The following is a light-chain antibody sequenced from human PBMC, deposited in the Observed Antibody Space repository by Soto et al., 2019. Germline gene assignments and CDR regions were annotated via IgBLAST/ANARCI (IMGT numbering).Light chain of an antibody. CDR2: GAS. J-gene: IGKJ1*01. CDR3: HQYHLWPWT. V-gene: IGKV3D-15*01. CDR1: QSMSTH. Sequence: EIVMTQSPATLSVSPGERASLPCRASQSMSTHLAWYQKKPGQAPRLLIYGASTRATGIPASFSGSGSGTEFTLTISSLQSEDFAVYYCHQYHLWPWTFGQGTKVDIK.